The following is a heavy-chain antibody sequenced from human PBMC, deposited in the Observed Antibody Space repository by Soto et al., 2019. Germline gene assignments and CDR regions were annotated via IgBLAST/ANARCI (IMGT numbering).Heavy chain of an antibody. Sequence: ASVKVSCRASGYTFTGYTMHWVHQAPGQRLEWLGWINTGNGNTKYSQKFQGRVTITRDTSASTAYMELSSLRSEDTAVYYCARFIGGAYGMDVWGQGTTVTVSS. D-gene: IGHD2-15*01. CDR3: ARFIGGAYGMDV. J-gene: IGHJ6*02. V-gene: IGHV1-3*04. CDR2: INTGNGNT. CDR1: GYTFTGYT.